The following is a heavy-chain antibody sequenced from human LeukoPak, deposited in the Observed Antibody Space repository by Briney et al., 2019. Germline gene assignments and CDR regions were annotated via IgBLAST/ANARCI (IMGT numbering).Heavy chain of an antibody. CDR3: ARDPETVG. V-gene: IGHV3-64*01. J-gene: IGHJ4*02. CDR2: ISSNGGST. D-gene: IGHD1-14*01. CDR1: GFTFSSYA. Sequence: GGSLRLSCAASGFTFSSYAMHWVRQAPGRGPEYVSAISSNGGSTYYANSVKGRFTISRDNSKNTLYLQMGSLRAEDMAVYYCARDPETVGWGQGTLVTVSS.